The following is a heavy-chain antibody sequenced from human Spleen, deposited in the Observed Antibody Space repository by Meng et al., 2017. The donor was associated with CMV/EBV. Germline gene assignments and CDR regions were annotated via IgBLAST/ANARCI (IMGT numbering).Heavy chain of an antibody. J-gene: IGHJ5*02. V-gene: IGHV3-30-3*01. CDR2: ISYDGSNK. CDR1: GFTFSSYA. D-gene: IGHD6-6*01. Sequence: GGSLRLSCAASGFTFSSYAMHWVRQAPGKGLEWVAVISYDGSNKYYADSVKGRFTISRDNSKNTLYLQMNSLRAEDTAVYYCAREKIAARNNWFDPWGQGTLVTVSS. CDR3: AREKIAARNNWFDP.